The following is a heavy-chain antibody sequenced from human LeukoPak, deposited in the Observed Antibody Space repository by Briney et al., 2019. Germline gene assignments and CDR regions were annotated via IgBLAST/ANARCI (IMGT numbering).Heavy chain of an antibody. CDR3: ARSGYCSGGSCEDYFDY. Sequence: ASVTVSFKASGGTFSSYAISWVRQAPGQGLEWMGGIIPIFGTANYAQKFQGRVTITTDESTSTAYMELSSLRPEDTAVYYCARSGYCSGGSCEDYFDYWGQGTLVTVSS. D-gene: IGHD2-15*01. CDR2: IIPIFGTA. V-gene: IGHV1-69*05. CDR1: GGTFSSYA. J-gene: IGHJ4*02.